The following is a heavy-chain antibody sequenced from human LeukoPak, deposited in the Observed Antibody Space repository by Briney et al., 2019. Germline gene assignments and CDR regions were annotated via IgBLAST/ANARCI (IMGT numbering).Heavy chain of an antibody. Sequence: GGSLRLSCAASGFTFSSYSMNWVRQAPGKGLEWVSSISSSSSYIYYADSVKGRFTISRDNDKNSLYLQMNSLRAEDTAVYYCARLTYYYDSSGYYSDYWGQGTLVTVSS. D-gene: IGHD3-22*01. J-gene: IGHJ4*02. V-gene: IGHV3-21*01. CDR3: ARLTYYYDSSGYYSDY. CDR1: GFTFSSYS. CDR2: ISSSSSYI.